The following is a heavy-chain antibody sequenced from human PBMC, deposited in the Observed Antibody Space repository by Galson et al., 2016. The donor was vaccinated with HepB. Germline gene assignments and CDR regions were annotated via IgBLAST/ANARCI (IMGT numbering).Heavy chain of an antibody. CDR2: LSANSGAT. V-gene: IGHV1-2*04. D-gene: IGHD6-25*01. Sequence: SVKVSCKASGDTFTGYYIHWVRQAPGQGLEWMAWLSANSGATNYAQKFQGWVTMTRDTAISTAYMELTSLTSDATAIYYCATSTGYRSGWGAFDIWGQGTMVTVSS. CDR1: GDTFTGYY. J-gene: IGHJ3*02. CDR3: ATSTGYRSGWGAFDI.